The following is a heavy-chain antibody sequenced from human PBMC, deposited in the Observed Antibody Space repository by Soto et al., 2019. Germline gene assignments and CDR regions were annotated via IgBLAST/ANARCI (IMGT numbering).Heavy chain of an antibody. Sequence: QLQLQESGPGLVKPSETLSLTCTVSGGSISSSSYYWGWIRQPPGKGLEWIGSIYYSGSTYYNPSLKSRVTLSIETSKNQFFLELSSVTAADTAVYYCARTSCQQWLVCGYYFDYWGQGTLVTVSS. J-gene: IGHJ4*02. CDR1: GGSISSSSYY. CDR2: IYYSGST. D-gene: IGHD6-19*01. CDR3: ARTSCQQWLVCGYYFDY. V-gene: IGHV4-39*01.